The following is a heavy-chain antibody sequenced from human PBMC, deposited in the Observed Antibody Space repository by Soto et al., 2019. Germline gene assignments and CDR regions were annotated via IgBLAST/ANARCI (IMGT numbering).Heavy chain of an antibody. CDR1: GGSMINYY. CDR3: ARGEDKWGPTRYFDL. D-gene: IGHD1-26*01. J-gene: IGHJ2*01. CDR2: VYYSGNT. V-gene: IGHV4-4*07. Sequence: QVQLLESGPGLVKPSETLSLTCTVSGGSMINYYWNWMRQPAGKGLEWIGRVYYSGNTNYNPSLKTRVTMSVDTSRNQFSLNLNSVTAADTAVYYCARGEDKWGPTRYFDLWGRGTLVTVSS.